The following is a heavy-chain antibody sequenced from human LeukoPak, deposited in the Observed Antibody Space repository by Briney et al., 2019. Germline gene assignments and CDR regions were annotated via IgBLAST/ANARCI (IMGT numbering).Heavy chain of an antibody. CDR1: AGSIDSSSYY. CDR2: IHYSGTT. V-gene: IGHV4-39*01. Sequence: PSETLSLSCTVSAGSIDSSSYYRGWLRQAPGKCLEWIGSIHYSGTTYYNPSLKSQVTISIGASSKQCSLKLSSVNAADTAVYYCARHSSRLRHFDFWGQGTLVTVSS. J-gene: IGHJ4*02. CDR3: ARHSSRLRHFDF. D-gene: IGHD4-17*01.